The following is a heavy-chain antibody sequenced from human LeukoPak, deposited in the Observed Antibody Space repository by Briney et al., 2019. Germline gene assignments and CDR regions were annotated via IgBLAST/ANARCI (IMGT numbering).Heavy chain of an antibody. Sequence: SETLSLTCTVSGGSISSYYWSWIRQPPGKGLEWIGYVFYTGSISYNPSLKSRVTISVDTSKNQFSLKLRSVTAADTAVYYCARHQRLGSPYYGMDVWGQGTAVTVSS. CDR2: VFYTGSI. J-gene: IGHJ6*02. D-gene: IGHD6-19*01. CDR3: ARHQRLGSPYYGMDV. V-gene: IGHV4-59*08. CDR1: GGSISSYY.